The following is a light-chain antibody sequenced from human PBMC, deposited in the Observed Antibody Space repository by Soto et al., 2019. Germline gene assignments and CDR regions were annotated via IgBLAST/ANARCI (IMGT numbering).Light chain of an antibody. CDR2: DAS. V-gene: IGKV1-5*01. J-gene: IGKJ1*01. CDR1: QRITNW. CDR3: QQYIIYST. Sequence: DIQMTQYPYTLSASVGDRVTITCRASQRITNWLACYQQQPGKAPTLLLYDASSLEIGVPSRFSGSGSGTVFTLTISCLQPDDVARCYCQQYIIYSTFGQGTKVESK.